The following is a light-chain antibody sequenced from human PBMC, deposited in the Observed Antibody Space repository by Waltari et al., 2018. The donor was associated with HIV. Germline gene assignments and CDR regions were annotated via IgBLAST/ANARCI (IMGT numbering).Light chain of an antibody. J-gene: IGLJ2*01. V-gene: IGLV2-8*01. CDR1: SSDVGGHTL. CDR2: EVN. Sequence: QSALTQPPSASGSPGQSATISCSGNSSDVGGHTLLSWYQQYPGKAPKLLIHEVNKRPSGVPDRFSGSKSGNTASLTVSGLQSEDEADYYCSSYGGSNVIFGGGTKLTVL. CDR3: SSYGGSNVI.